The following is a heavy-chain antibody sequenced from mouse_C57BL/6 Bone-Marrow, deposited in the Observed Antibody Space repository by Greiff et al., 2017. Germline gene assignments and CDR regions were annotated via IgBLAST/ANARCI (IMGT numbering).Heavy chain of an antibody. Sequence: VQLKQSGAELVRPGASVKLSCTASGFNIKDDYMHWVKQRPEQGLEWIGWIDPEDGDTEYASKFQGKATITADTSSNTAYLQLSSLTSEDTAVYYCTNQGAAQAPRAMDYWGQGTSVTVSS. CDR2: IDPEDGDT. CDR1: GFNIKDDY. V-gene: IGHV14-4*01. CDR3: TNQGAAQAPRAMDY. D-gene: IGHD3-2*02. J-gene: IGHJ4*01.